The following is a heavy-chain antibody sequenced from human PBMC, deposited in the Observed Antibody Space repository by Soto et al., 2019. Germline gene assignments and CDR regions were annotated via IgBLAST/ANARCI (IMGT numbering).Heavy chain of an antibody. D-gene: IGHD4-17*01. J-gene: IGHJ3*02. CDR1: GGTFSTSS. V-gene: IGHV1-69*14. Sequence: QVHLVQSGAEVKKPGSSVKVSCKASGGTFSTSSINWLRQAPGQRPEWMGNILPVFGTADYAQKFRDRVTITADNWTNTAYMELRSLFSEDAAVYYCARGHEYGGNSDAFDIWGQGTVVTVSS. CDR3: ARGHEYGGNSDAFDI. CDR2: ILPVFGTA.